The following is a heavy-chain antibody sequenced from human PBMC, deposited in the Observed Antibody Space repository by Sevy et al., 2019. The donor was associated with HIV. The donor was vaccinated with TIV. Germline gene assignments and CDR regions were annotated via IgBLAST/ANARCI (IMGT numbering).Heavy chain of an antibody. D-gene: IGHD1-20*01. V-gene: IGHV4-59*01. Sequence: SETLSLTCSVSGGSMNIYYWSWIRQPLGKGPEWIGFIYYSGSTNYNPSLKSRVTISVDTSKNQFSLKLSSVTAADTAVYYCARVGFNWNDVDYWGQGTLVTVSS. CDR2: IYYSGST. CDR1: GGSMNIYY. J-gene: IGHJ4*02. CDR3: ARVGFNWNDVDY.